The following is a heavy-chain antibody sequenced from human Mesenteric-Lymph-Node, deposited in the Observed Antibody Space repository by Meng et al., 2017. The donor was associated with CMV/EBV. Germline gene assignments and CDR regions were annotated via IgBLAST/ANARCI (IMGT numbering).Heavy chain of an antibody. CDR1: GGSISSNNW. J-gene: IGHJ4*02. V-gene: IGHV4-4*02. CDR2: IYHSGST. D-gene: IGHD3-10*01. CDR3: ASMDYYGSGSLDY. Sequence: AVSGGSISSNNWWSWVRQPPGKGLEWIGEIYHSGSTNYNPSLKSRVTISVDKSKNQFSLKLTSVTAADTAVYYCASMDYYGSGSLDYWGQGTLVTVSS.